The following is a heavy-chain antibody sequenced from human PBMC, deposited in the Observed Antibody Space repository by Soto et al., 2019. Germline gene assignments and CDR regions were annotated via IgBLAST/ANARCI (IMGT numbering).Heavy chain of an antibody. CDR3: ARTITIFGVVIYYYGMDV. V-gene: IGHV1-8*02. J-gene: IGHJ6*02. Sequence: GASVKVSCKASGYTFTSYAMQWVRQAPGQGLEWMGWMNPNCGNAYYAQKFQGRVTMTGDDSTSTAYMELSSLRSEDTAVYYCARTITIFGVVIYYYGMDVWGQGTTVTVSS. CDR1: GYTFTSYA. D-gene: IGHD3-3*01. CDR2: MNPNCGNA.